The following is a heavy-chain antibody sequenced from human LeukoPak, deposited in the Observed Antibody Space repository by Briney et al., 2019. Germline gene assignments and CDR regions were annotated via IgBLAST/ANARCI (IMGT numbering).Heavy chain of an antibody. CDR1: GGSISSNY. CDR2: IYYSGST. D-gene: IGHD5-18*01. Sequence: SETLSLTCTVSGGSISSNYWSWIRQPPGKGLEWIGYIYYSGSTNYNPSLKSRVTISVDTSKNQFSLKLSSVTAADTAVYYCARLSGYSYGLNYWGQGTLVTVSS. CDR3: ARLSGYSYGLNY. J-gene: IGHJ4*02. V-gene: IGHV4-59*08.